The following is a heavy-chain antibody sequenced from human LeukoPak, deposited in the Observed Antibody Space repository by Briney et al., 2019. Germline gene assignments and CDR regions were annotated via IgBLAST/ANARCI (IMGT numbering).Heavy chain of an antibody. D-gene: IGHD2-15*01. CDR1: GYTFTGYY. V-gene: IGHV1-2*02. Sequence: ASVKVSCKASGYTFTGYYMHWVRQAPGQGLEWMGWINPNSGGTNYAQKFQGRVTMTRDTSISTAYMELSRLRSDDTAVYYCARDVVDCSGGSCYYYFDYWGQGTLVTVSS. J-gene: IGHJ4*02. CDR2: INPNSGGT. CDR3: ARDVVDCSGGSCYYYFDY.